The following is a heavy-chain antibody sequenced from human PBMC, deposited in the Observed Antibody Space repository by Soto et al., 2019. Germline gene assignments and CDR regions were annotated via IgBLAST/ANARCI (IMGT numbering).Heavy chain of an antibody. CDR2: IWYDGSNK. CDR1: GFSFNNYG. V-gene: IGHV3-33*01. Sequence: LRLSCVASGFSFNNYGMHWVRQAPGKGLEWVAVIWYDGSNKYYADSVKGRFTISRDNSKNTLYLQMSSLRAEDTAVYFCARDPSHGSGSYLDYWGQGALVTVSS. CDR3: ARDPSHGSGSYLDY. D-gene: IGHD3-10*01. J-gene: IGHJ4*02.